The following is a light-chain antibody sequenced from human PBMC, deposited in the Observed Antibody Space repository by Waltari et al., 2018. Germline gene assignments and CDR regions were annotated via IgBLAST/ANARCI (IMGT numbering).Light chain of an antibody. CDR1: RSLLHSNGYNY. V-gene: IGKV2-28*01. J-gene: IGKJ4*01. CDR2: LGS. CDR3: MQALQTPLT. Sequence: DVVMTQFPLSLPVTPGEPASISCRSSRSLLHSNGYNYLDWYLQKPGQSPQLLIYLGSNRASGVPDRFSGSWSGTDFTLKISRVEAEDVGVYYCMQALQTPLTFGGGTKVEIK.